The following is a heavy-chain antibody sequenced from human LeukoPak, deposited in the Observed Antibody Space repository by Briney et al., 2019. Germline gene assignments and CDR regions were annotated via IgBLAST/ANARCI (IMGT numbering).Heavy chain of an antibody. J-gene: IGHJ4*02. CDR1: GGSISSYY. Sequence: KTSETLSLTCTVSGGSISSYYWSWTRQPAGKGLEWIGRIYTSGSTNYNPSLKSRVTISVDKSKNQFSLKLSSVTAADTAVYYCARGGIAAAAPFDYWGQGTLVTVSS. V-gene: IGHV4-4*07. CDR2: IYTSGST. D-gene: IGHD6-13*01. CDR3: ARGGIAAAAPFDY.